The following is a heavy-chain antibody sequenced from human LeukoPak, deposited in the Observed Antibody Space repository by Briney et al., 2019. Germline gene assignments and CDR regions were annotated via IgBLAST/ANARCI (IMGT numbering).Heavy chain of an antibody. CDR1: GGSFSGYY. D-gene: IGHD2-8*01. J-gene: IGHJ4*02. CDR3: ARGGAVLMVYAIPFDY. V-gene: IGHV4-34*01. CDR2: INHSGST. Sequence: SETLSLTCAVYGGSFSGYYWSWIRQPPGKGLEWLGEINHSGSTNYNPSLKSRVTISVNTSTNQFSLKLSSVTAADTAVYYCARGGAVLMVYAIPFDYWGQGTLVTVSS.